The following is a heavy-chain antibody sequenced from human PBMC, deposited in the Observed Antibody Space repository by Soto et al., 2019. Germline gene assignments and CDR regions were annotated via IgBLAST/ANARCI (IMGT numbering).Heavy chain of an antibody. Sequence: PSETLSLTCAVSGGSIISSNWLILFRQPPGKVLEWSGEIYHSGSTNYNPSLKSRVTISVDKSKNQFSLKLSSVTAADTAVYYCARDRCRGSGSYCDYYYYYGMDVWGQGTTVTVSS. D-gene: IGHD3-10*01. CDR2: IYHSGST. CDR3: ARDRCRGSGSYCDYYYYYGMDV. J-gene: IGHJ6*02. V-gene: IGHV4-4*02. CDR1: GGSIISSNW.